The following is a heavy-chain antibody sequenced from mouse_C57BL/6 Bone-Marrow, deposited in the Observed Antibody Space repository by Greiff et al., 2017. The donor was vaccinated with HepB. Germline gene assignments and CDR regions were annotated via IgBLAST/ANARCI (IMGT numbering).Heavy chain of an antibody. CDR2: INPNNGGT. Sequence: VQLQQSGPELVKPGASVKISCKASGYTFTDYYMNWVKQSHGKSLEWIGDINPNNGGTSYNQKFKGKATLTVDKSSSTAYMELRSLTSEDSAVYYCARGVTTALGGYYFDYWGQGTTLTVSS. D-gene: IGHD1-2*01. V-gene: IGHV1-26*01. CDR3: ARGVTTALGGYYFDY. CDR1: GYTFTDYY. J-gene: IGHJ2*01.